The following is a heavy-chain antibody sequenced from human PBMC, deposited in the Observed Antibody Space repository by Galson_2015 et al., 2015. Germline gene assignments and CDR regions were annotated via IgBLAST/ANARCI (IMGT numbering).Heavy chain of an antibody. CDR1: GGSFSGYY. Sequence: SETLSLTCAVYGGSFSGYYWSWIRQPPGKGLEWIGEINHSGSTNYNPSLKSRVTISVDTSKNQFSLKLSSVTAADTAVYYCARGLWLVPVGVYYMDVWGKGTTVTVSS. CDR2: INHSGST. CDR3: ARGLWLVPVGVYYMDV. V-gene: IGHV4-34*01. J-gene: IGHJ6*03. D-gene: IGHD6-19*01.